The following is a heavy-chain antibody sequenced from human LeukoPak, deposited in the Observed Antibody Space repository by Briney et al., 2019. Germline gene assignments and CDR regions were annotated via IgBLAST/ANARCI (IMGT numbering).Heavy chain of an antibody. CDR3: AREGATDYYFDP. V-gene: IGHV1-18*01. Sequence: ASVKVSCKASGYSLSSNGISWARQAPGQGLEWMGWISDYSGNTKYAQNFQDRVTLTTDRSTNTACMELRSLRSDDTAVYYCAREGATDYYFDPWGQGTLVTVSS. J-gene: IGHJ5*02. CDR1: GYSLSSNG. D-gene: IGHD1-26*01. CDR2: ISDYSGNT.